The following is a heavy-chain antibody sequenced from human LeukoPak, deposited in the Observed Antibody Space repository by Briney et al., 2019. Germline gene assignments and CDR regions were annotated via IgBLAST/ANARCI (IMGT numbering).Heavy chain of an antibody. CDR1: GFILTSYG. D-gene: IGHD6-19*01. CDR2: VTGGGGRT. Sequence: PVGALRLSCAASGFILTSYGMNWVRQAPGKGLEWVSGVTGGGGRTYYADSVKGRFTVSSDNSKNILYLEMNSLRSEDTATYYCATDATLAVAGSCFNYWGEAALVTASS. V-gene: IGHV3-23*01. J-gene: IGHJ4*02. CDR3: ATDATLAVAGSCFNY.